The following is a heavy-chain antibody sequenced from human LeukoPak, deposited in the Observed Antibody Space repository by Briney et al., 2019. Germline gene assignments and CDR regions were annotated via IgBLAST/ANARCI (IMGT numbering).Heavy chain of an antibody. CDR1: GGSFSGYY. CDR2: INHSGST. D-gene: IGHD3-10*01. Sequence: SETLSLTCAVYGGSFSGYYWSWIRQPPGKGLEWIGEINHSGSTYYSPSLKSRVTISLDTSRNQFSLKLNSVTAADTAVYYRAKSNGYGLVDIWGQGTMVTVSS. J-gene: IGHJ3*02. CDR3: AKSNGYGLVDI. V-gene: IGHV4-34*01.